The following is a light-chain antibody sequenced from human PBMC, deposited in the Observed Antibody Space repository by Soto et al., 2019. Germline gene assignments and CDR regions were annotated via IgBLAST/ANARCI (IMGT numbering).Light chain of an antibody. J-gene: IGLJ2*01. V-gene: IGLV1-40*01. CDR1: SSNIGADYD. Sequence: QSVLTQPTSVSGAPGQRVTISCTGSSSNIGADYDVHWYQHLPGTAPKVLIYGNSNRPSGVPDRISGSKSGTSASLAITGLQAEDEADYYCQSYDSSLSVVVFGGGTKLTVL. CDR2: GNS. CDR3: QSYDSSLSVVV.